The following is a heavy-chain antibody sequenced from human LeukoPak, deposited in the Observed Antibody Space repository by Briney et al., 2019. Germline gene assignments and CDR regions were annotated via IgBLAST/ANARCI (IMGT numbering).Heavy chain of an antibody. CDR1: GFTFSSYA. J-gene: IGHJ6*02. CDR3: AREPKLSSYYYGMDV. Sequence: GRSLRLSCAASGFTFSSYAMHWVRQAPGKGLEWVAVISYDGSNKYYADSVKGRFTISRGNSKNTLYLQMNSLRAEDTAVYYCAREPKLSSYYYGMDVRGQGTTVTVSS. V-gene: IGHV3-30-3*01. D-gene: IGHD6-6*01. CDR2: ISYDGSNK.